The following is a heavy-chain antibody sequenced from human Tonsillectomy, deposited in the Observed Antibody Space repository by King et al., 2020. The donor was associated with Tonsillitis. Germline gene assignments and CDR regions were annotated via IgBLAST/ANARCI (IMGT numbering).Heavy chain of an antibody. D-gene: IGHD6-6*01. CDR2: IYYSGST. CDR1: GGSISIYY. V-gene: IGHV4-59*01. CDR3: ARDWGGSSPYYYYYYMDV. J-gene: IGHJ6*03. Sequence: VQLQESGPGLVKPSETLSLTCTVSGGSISIYYWSWIRQPPGKELEWIGCIYYSGSTNYNPSLKSRVTISVDTSKNQFSLKLSSVTAADTAVYYCARDWGGSSPYYYYYYMDVWGKGTTVTVSS.